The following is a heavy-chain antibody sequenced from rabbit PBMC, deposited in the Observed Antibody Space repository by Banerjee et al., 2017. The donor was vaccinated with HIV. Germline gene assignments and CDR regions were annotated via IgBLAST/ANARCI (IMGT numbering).Heavy chain of an antibody. D-gene: IGHD4-2*01. CDR2: IHTGNTNT. J-gene: IGHJ2*01. Sequence: QEQLEESGGDLVQPEGSLTLTCTASGFSFSSSYYMCWVRQAPGKGLEWIGCIHTGNTNTYYATWAKGRFTVSKTSPTTVTLQMTSLTAADTATYFCAKNYAVTGTAFDPWGPGTLVTVS. V-gene: IGHV1S45*01. CDR3: AKNYAVTGTAFDP. CDR1: GFSFSSSYY.